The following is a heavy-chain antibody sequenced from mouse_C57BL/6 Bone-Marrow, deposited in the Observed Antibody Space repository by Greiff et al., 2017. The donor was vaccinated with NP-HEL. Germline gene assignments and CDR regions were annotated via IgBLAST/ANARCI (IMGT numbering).Heavy chain of an antibody. J-gene: IGHJ1*03. CDR2: ISSGSSTI. CDR1: GFTFSDYG. D-gene: IGHD1-1*01. Sequence: EVMLVESGGGLVKPGGSLKLSCAASGFTFSDYGMHWVRQAPEKGLEWVAYISSGSSTIYYADTVKGRFTISRDNAKNTLFLQMTSLRSEDTAMYYCARRDYYGISSFWYFDVWGTGTTVTVSS. V-gene: IGHV5-17*01. CDR3: ARRDYYGISSFWYFDV.